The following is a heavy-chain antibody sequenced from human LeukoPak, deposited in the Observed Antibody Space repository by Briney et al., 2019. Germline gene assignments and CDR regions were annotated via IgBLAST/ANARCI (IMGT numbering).Heavy chain of an antibody. J-gene: IGHJ4*02. D-gene: IGHD1-26*01. V-gene: IGHV3-64*01. CDR1: GFTFSDYY. CDR2: ISSNGGST. Sequence: AWGSLRLSCAASGFTFSDYYMSRVRQAPGKGLEWVSAISSNGGSTYYANSVKGRFTISRDNSKNTLYLQMGSLRAEDMAVYYCARDIYGAIVGATIDYWGQGTLVNVSS. CDR3: ARDIYGAIVGATIDY.